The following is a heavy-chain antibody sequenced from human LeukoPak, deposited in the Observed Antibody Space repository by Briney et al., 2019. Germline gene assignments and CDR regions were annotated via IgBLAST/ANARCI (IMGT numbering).Heavy chain of an antibody. Sequence: SETLSLTCTVSGGSISSYYWSWVRQPPGKGLEWIGYIYYSGSTNYNPSLKSRVTISVDTSKNQFSLKLSSVTAADTAVYYCARDQNRESCSSTSCRSGAFDIWGQGTMVTVSS. V-gene: IGHV4-59*01. CDR1: GGSISSYY. D-gene: IGHD2-2*01. CDR2: IYYSGST. CDR3: ARDQNRESCSSTSCRSGAFDI. J-gene: IGHJ3*02.